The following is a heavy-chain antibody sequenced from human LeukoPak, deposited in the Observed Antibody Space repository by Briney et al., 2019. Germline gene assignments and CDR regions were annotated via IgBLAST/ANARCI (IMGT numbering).Heavy chain of an antibody. CDR1: GFTFSSFA. J-gene: IGHJ4*02. V-gene: IGHV3-23*01. D-gene: IGHD3-3*01. Sequence: GGSLRLSCAASGFTFSSFAMSWVRQAPGQGLEWVSSIGSTAATTYYADSVRGRSTISRDNAMNTLYLQLSSLRVGDTAVYYCARRTLFGVIKPPDYWGQGTLVTVSS. CDR2: IGSTAATT. CDR3: ARRTLFGVIKPPDY.